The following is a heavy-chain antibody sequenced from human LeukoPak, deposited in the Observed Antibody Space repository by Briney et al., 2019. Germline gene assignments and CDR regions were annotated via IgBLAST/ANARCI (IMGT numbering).Heavy chain of an antibody. D-gene: IGHD5-18*01. J-gene: IGHJ4*02. CDR3: ARDVGLQLWLFDY. V-gene: IGHV3-11*01. CDR2: ISSSGSTI. Sequence: GGSLRLSCAASGFTFSDYYVSWIRQAPGKGLEWVSYISSSGSTIYYADSVKGRFTISRDNAKNSLYLQMNSLRAEDTAVYYCARDVGLQLWLFDYWGQGTLVTASS. CDR1: GFTFSDYY.